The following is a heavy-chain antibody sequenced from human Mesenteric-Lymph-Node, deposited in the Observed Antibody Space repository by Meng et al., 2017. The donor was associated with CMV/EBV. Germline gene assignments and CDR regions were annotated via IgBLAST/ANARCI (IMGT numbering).Heavy chain of an antibody. J-gene: IGHJ6*02. V-gene: IGHV3-74*01. Sequence: GESLKISCAASGFTFSSYWMHWVRQAPGKGLVWVSRINSDGSSTSYADSVKGRFTISRDNAKNSLYLQMNSLRAEDTAVYYCARDGGIVVVPAASDDYYYYGMDVWGQGTTVTVSS. CDR2: INSDGSST. CDR1: GFTFSSYW. CDR3: ARDGGIVVVPAASDDYYYYGMDV. D-gene: IGHD2-2*01.